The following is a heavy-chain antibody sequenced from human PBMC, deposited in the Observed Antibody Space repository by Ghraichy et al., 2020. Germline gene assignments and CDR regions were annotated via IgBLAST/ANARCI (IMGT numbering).Heavy chain of an antibody. V-gene: IGHV3-21*01. CDR1: GFTFSSYS. J-gene: IGHJ6*02. D-gene: IGHD3-10*01. Sequence: GGSLRLSCAASGFTFSSYSMNWVRQAPGKGLEWVSSISSSSSYIYYADSVKGRFTISRDNAKNSLYLQMNSLRAEDTAVYYCARDDQLLWFGELFQPYYYYGMDVWGQGTTVTVSS. CDR2: ISSSSSYI. CDR3: ARDDQLLWFGELFQPYYYYGMDV.